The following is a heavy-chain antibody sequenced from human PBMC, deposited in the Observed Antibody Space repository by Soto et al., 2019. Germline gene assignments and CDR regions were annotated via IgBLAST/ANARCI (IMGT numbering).Heavy chain of an antibody. D-gene: IGHD3-10*01. CDR1: CASMSSGGYY. V-gene: IGHV4-31*03. CDR2: IYYSGST. Sequence: SETLSLTCTVSCASMSSGGYYWTWIRQSPGKGLEWIGYIYYSGSTYYNPSLESRVAISLDTSRSQFSLTLHSVTAADTAIYYCARIPVAWFGELLEDYWGQGTLGTVS. J-gene: IGHJ4*02. CDR3: ARIPVAWFGELLEDY.